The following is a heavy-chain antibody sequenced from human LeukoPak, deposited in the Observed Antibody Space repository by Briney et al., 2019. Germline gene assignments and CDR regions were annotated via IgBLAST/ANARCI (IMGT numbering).Heavy chain of an antibody. J-gene: IGHJ4*02. CDR2: IYHSGST. Sequence: SETLSLTCAVSGGSISSSNWWSWVRQPPGKGLEWIGEIYHSGSTNYNPSLKSRVTISVDKSKNQFSLKLSSVTAADTAVYYCAREVYYYDSSGYYYHGAGGDWGQGTLVTVSS. CDR3: AREVYYYDSSGYYYHGAGGD. CDR1: GGSISSSNW. D-gene: IGHD3-22*01. V-gene: IGHV4-4*02.